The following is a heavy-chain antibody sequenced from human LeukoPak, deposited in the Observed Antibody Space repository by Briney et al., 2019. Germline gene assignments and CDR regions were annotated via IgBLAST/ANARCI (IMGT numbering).Heavy chain of an antibody. V-gene: IGHV4-61*02. Sequence: SETLSLTCTVSGGSISSGSYYWSWIRQPAGKGLEWIGRIYTSGSTNYNPSLKSRVTISVDTSKNQFSLKLSSVTAADTAVYYCARDRSGYWPYYYYYGMDVWGQGTTVTVPS. CDR2: IYTSGST. CDR3: ARDRSGYWPYYYYYGMDV. D-gene: IGHD3-3*01. CDR1: GGSISSGSYY. J-gene: IGHJ6*02.